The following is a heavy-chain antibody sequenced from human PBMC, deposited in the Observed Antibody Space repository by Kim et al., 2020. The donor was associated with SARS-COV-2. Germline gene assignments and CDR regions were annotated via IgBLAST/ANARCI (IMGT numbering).Heavy chain of an antibody. CDR3: ARELERRSYYYYGMDV. Sequence: SVKVSCKASGGTFSSYAISWVRQAPGQGLEWMGGIIPIFGTANYAQKFQGRVPITADASTSTAYMELSSKRSEDTAVYSCARELERRSYYYYGMDVWGQGTTVTVSS. J-gene: IGHJ6*02. V-gene: IGHV1-69*13. CDR2: IIPIFGTA. CDR1: GGTFSSYA. D-gene: IGHD1-1*01.